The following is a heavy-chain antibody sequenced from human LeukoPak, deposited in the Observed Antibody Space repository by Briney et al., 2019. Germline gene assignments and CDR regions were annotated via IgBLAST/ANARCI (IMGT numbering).Heavy chain of an antibody. V-gene: IGHV1-69*06. CDR2: IIPIFGTA. Sequence: GASVKVSCKASGGTFSSYAISWVRQAPGQGLEWMGGIIPIFGTANYAQKFQGRVTITADKSTSTAYMELSSLRSEDTAVYYCARDLESSGWLVFWGQGTLVTVSS. J-gene: IGHJ4*02. CDR3: ARDLESSGWLVF. CDR1: GGTFSSYA. D-gene: IGHD6-19*01.